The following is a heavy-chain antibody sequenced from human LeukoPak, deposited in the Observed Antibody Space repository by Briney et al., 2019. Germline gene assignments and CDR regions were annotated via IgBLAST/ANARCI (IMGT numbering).Heavy chain of an antibody. CDR2: IWYDGSNK. D-gene: IGHD3-3*01. J-gene: IGHJ4*02. CDR1: GFTFSSYG. V-gene: IGHV3-33*01. Sequence: GGSLRLSCAASGFTFSSYGMHWVRQAPGKGLEWVAVIWYDGSNKYYADSVKGRFTISRGNSKNTLYLQMNSLRAEDTVVYYCAREPPHTIFGVVIIPYFDYWGQGTLVTVSS. CDR3: AREPPHTIFGVVIIPYFDY.